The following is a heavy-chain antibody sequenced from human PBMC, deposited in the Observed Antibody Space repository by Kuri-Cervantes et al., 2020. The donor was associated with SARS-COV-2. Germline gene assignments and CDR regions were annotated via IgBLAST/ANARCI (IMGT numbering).Heavy chain of an antibody. Sequence: GGSLRLSCAASGFTFSSYAMSWVRQAPGKGLEWVSAISGSGGSTYYADSVKGRFTISRDNSKNTLYLQMNSLRAEDTAVYYCARGGKIMIVVPYLDYWSQGTLVTVSS. D-gene: IGHD3-22*01. CDR3: ARGGKIMIVVPYLDY. J-gene: IGHJ4*02. CDR1: GFTFSSYA. V-gene: IGHV3-23*01. CDR2: ISGSGGST.